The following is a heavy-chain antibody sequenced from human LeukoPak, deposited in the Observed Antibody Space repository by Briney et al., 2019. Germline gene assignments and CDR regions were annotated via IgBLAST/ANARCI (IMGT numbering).Heavy chain of an antibody. D-gene: IGHD5-18*01. CDR1: GFTFSSYS. J-gene: IGHJ4*02. Sequence: PGGSLRLSCAASGFTFSSYSMNWVRQAPGKGLEWVSAISGSGGSTYYADSVKGRFTISRDNSKNTLYLQMNSLRAEDTAVYYCANSEQLWLLDYWGQGTLVTVSS. CDR3: ANSEQLWLLDY. CDR2: ISGSGGST. V-gene: IGHV3-23*01.